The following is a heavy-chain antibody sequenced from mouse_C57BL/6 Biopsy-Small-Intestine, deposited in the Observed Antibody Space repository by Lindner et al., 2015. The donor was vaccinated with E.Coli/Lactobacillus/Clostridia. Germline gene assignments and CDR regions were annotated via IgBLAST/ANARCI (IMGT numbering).Heavy chain of an antibody. V-gene: IGHV5-17*01. CDR3: AKPHYYIMDY. CDR1: GFYFQYLC. J-gene: IGHJ4*01. CDR2: ISSVSSTI. Sequence: VQAAGVWGGLVKPGGSLKLSCAASGFYFQYLCHAWVAGSREGLEWVAYISSVSSTIYYADTVKGRFTISRDNAKNTLFLQMTSLRSEDTAMYYCAKPHYYIMDYWGQGTSVTVSS.